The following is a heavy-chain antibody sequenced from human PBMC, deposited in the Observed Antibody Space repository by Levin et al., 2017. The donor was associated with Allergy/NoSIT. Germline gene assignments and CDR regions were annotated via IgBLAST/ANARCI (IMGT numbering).Heavy chain of an antibody. CDR1: GFIFSDYS. CDR2: ISHSSNYK. Sequence: GESLKISCAASGFIFSDYSMNWVRQAPGKGLEWVSSISHSSNYKYYADSVKGRFTISRDIAENSVYLQMNSLRADDTALYYCARDRSDFWRGYYLGNIDHYYGMDVWGQGTAVTVSS. J-gene: IGHJ6*02. V-gene: IGHV3-21*01. CDR3: ARDRSDFWRGYYLGNIDHYYGMDV. D-gene: IGHD3-3*01.